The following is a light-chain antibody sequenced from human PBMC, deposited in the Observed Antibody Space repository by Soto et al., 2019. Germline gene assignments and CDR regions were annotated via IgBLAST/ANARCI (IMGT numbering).Light chain of an antibody. J-gene: IGLJ3*02. V-gene: IGLV2-14*03. Sequence: QSALTQPASVSGSAGQSITISCTGTSNDMGNSVSWYQQHPGKAPKLIIYDINNWPSGVPDRFSGSRSGNTASLTISGLQYEDEADFYCSSYTKSSTVVFGGGTQLTVL. CDR2: DIN. CDR3: SSYTKSSTVV. CDR1: SNDMGNS.